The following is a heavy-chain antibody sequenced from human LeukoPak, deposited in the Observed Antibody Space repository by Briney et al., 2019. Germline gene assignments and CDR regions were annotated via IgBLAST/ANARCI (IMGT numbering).Heavy chain of an antibody. V-gene: IGHV3-23*01. J-gene: IGHJ5*02. Sequence: GGSLRLSCEASGFNFRTYGMSWVRQAPGKGLEWVSFISGFGGATDYADSVKGRFTISRDNSKNTVSLQMNSLRAEDTALYYCARDLDWGAFDAWGQGTLVTVSS. D-gene: IGHD3-9*01. CDR2: ISGFGGAT. CDR1: GFNFRTYG. CDR3: ARDLDWGAFDA.